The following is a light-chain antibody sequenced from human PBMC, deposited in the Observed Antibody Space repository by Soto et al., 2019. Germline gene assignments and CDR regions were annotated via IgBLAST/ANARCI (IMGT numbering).Light chain of an antibody. Sequence: DIQMTQSPSSLSASVGDRVTITCRASQSISSYLNWYQQKPGKAPNLMIYAASSSQSGVPSRFSGSGTGTDFTFTISSLQPQALATYYCQQRYSTPYTFGQGTKLEIK. V-gene: IGKV1-39*01. CDR3: QQRYSTPYT. CDR1: QSISSY. J-gene: IGKJ2*01. CDR2: AAS.